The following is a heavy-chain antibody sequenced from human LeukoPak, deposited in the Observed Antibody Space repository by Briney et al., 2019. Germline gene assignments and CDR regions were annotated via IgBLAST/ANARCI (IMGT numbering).Heavy chain of an antibody. CDR1: GGSVSSYY. J-gene: IGHJ4*02. D-gene: IGHD3-3*01. V-gene: IGHV4-59*02. CDR3: AREERYYDFWRGLGD. CDR2: INHSGNT. Sequence: PSETLSLTCTVSGGSVSSYYWSWIRQPPGKGLEWIGYINHSGNTNYNPSLKSRVTISVDTSKNQFSLKLTSVTAADTAVYYCAREERYYDFWRGLGDCGQGTLVTVSS.